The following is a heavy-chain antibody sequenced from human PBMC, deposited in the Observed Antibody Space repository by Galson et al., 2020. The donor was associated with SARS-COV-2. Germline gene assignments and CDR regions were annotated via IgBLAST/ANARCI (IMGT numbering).Heavy chain of an antibody. CDR1: GFTFSRYS. J-gene: IGHJ3*01. V-gene: IGHV3-64D*06. D-gene: IGHD1-26*01. CDR3: VKTSGTYSSDAFDV. Sequence: GGSLRLSCAASGFTFSRYSMHWVRQAPGKGLEYVSGISSNGGRTYYAESVKGRFTMSRDNSKSTLFLQMRSLRAEDTALYYCVKTSGTYSSDAFDVWGQGTMVTVSS. CDR2: ISSNGGRT.